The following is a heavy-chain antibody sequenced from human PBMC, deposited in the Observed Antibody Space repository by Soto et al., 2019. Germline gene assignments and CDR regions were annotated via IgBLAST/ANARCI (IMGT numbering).Heavy chain of an antibody. CDR3: TTPSAY. CDR2: IKSKTDGGTT. Sequence: EVPLVESGGGLVKPGGSLRLSCAASGFTFSNAWMNWVRQAPGKGLEWVGRIKSKTDGGTTDYAAPVKGRFTISRHDSKNTLNRQLHSLKTDVTAVYYCTTPSAYWGQGTLVTVSS. CDR1: GFTFSNAW. J-gene: IGHJ4*02. V-gene: IGHV3-15*07.